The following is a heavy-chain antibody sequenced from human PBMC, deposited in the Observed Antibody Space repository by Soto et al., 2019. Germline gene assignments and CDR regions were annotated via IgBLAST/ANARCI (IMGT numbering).Heavy chain of an antibody. D-gene: IGHD5-18*01. CDR3: AGPGYSSQDY. CDR2: MSGSGGGT. Sequence: EVRLLESGGGLVQPGGSLRLSCAASGFTFSSFALSWVHQAAGKGLEWVSAMSGSGGGTDYADSVKGRFTISRDNSKNTLYLQMSSLRGDDTAVYYCAGPGYSSQDYWGQGTLVTVSS. J-gene: IGHJ4*02. CDR1: GFTFSSFA. V-gene: IGHV3-23*01.